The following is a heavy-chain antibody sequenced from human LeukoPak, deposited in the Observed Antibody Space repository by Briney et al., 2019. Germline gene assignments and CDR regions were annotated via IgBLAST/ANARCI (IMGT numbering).Heavy chain of an antibody. V-gene: IGHV3-66*04. Sequence: GGSLRLSCAASGFTVSSNYMSWVRQAPGKGLEWVSVIYSGGSTYYADSMKGRFTISRDNSKNTLYLQMNSLRAEDTAVYYCARRISYYYGMDVWGQGTTVTVSS. CDR1: GFTVSSNY. J-gene: IGHJ6*02. CDR3: ARRISYYYGMDV. D-gene: IGHD3-16*01. CDR2: IYSGGST.